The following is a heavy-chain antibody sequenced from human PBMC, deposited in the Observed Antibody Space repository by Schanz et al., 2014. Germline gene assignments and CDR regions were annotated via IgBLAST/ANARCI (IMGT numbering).Heavy chain of an antibody. J-gene: IGHJ4*02. V-gene: IGHV3-23*01. Sequence: EVQLLESGGGLVQPGGSLRLSCLASGFAFSSYGMNWLRQAPGKGLEWVSVIGVDGNTTYYADSVKGRFTISRDNSKNTVNIQMNSLRAEDTGVYYCARGGPAYYFDDWGQGTLVTVSS. CDR3: ARGGPAYYFDD. CDR2: IGVDGNTT. CDR1: GFAFSSYG.